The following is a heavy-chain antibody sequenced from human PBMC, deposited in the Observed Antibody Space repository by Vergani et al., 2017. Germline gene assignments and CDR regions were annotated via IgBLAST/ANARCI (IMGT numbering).Heavy chain of an antibody. D-gene: IGHD5-18*01. CDR1: GFTLSSHA. J-gene: IGHJ4*02. CDR2: ISGHDHRT. Sequence: VQLEDSGGGVVQPGRSLRLSCAGSGFTLSSHAMHWVRQAPGRGLEWVSGISGHDHRTLYADSVKGRFIISRDDSKNTLYLQMSSLRVEDTAIYYCAERYGDDGYSPCWGQGTLVTVSS. V-gene: IGHV3-23*04. CDR3: AERYGDDGYSPC.